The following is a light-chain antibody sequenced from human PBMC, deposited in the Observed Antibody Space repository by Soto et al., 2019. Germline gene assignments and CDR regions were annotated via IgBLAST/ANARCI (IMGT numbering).Light chain of an antibody. CDR2: DVS. V-gene: IGLV2-14*01. CDR1: SNDIGGYNY. CDR3: SSYTSSSTLL. Sequence: QSVLTQPASVSGSPGQWITFSCTGTSNDIGGYNYVSWYLQHPGKAPNLMIFDVSNWPSGVSYRFSGSKSGNTASLTISGVQAEDEADYYCSSYTSSSTLLFGGGTKLTVL. J-gene: IGLJ2*01.